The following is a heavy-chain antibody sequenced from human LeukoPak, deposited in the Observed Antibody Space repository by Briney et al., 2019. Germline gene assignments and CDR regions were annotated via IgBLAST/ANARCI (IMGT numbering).Heavy chain of an antibody. Sequence: TGGSLRLSCAASGFTFTAYTINWVRQAPGKGLEWVSYISGSTTDIYYADSVKGRFTISRDNAKRSVYIQMNSLGVEDTAVYYCARDIHSVAFDIWGQGTMVTVSS. J-gene: IGHJ3*02. CDR3: ARDIHSVAFDI. V-gene: IGHV3-21*01. CDR1: GFTFTAYT. CDR2: ISGSTTDI.